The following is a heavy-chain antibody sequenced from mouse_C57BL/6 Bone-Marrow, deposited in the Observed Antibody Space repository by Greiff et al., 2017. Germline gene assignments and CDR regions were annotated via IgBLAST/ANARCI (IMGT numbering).Heavy chain of an antibody. J-gene: IGHJ4*01. CDR2: ISSGGSYT. CDR1: GFTFSSYG. Sequence: VMLVESGGDLVKPGGSLKLSCAASGFTFSSYGMSWVRQTPDKRLEWVATISSGGSYTYYPDSVKGRFTISRDNAKNTLYLQMSSLKSEDTAMYYCARGGCYYAMDYWGQGTSVTVSS. V-gene: IGHV5-6*01. CDR3: ARGGCYYAMDY.